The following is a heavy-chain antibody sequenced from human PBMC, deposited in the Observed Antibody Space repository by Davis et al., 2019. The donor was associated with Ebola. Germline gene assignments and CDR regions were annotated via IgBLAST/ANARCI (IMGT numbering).Heavy chain of an antibody. D-gene: IGHD5-18*01. CDR1: GYTFSTYG. CDR2: ISAYNGNT. Sequence: ASVKVSCKASGYTFSTYGMSWVRQAPGQGLEWMGWISAYNGNTNYAQKFQGRVTITADKSTSTAYIYLSSLRSEDTAVYYCARDRIIVETAPFDYWGQGTLVTVSS. J-gene: IGHJ4*02. V-gene: IGHV1-18*04. CDR3: ARDRIIVETAPFDY.